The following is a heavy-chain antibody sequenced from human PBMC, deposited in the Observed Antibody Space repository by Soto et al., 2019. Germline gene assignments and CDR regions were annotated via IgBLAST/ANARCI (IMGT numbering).Heavy chain of an antibody. Sequence: GGSLRLSCAASGFTFSTYEMNWVRQAPGKGLEWVSYISSSRSTIYYADSVKGRFTISRDNGKNSLYLQMNSLRAEDTAVYYCARESHYGSGTYFYWGQGTLVTVSS. CDR3: ARESHYGSGTYFY. J-gene: IGHJ4*02. D-gene: IGHD3-10*01. CDR1: GFTFSTYE. V-gene: IGHV3-48*03. CDR2: ISSSRSTI.